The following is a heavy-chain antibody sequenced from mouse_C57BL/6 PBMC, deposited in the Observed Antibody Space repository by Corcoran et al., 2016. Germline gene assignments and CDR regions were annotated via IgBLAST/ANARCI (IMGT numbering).Heavy chain of an antibody. D-gene: IGHD1-1*01. V-gene: IGHV9-3*01. Sequence: QIQLVQSGPELKKPGETVKISCKASGYTFTTYGMSWVKQAPGKGLKWMGWINTYSGVPTYADDFKGRFAFSLETSASTAYLQINNLKNEDTATYFCARGGIIYYGSSWYFDVWGTGTTVTVSS. CDR3: ARGGIIYYGSSWYFDV. CDR2: INTYSGVP. CDR1: GYTFTTYG. J-gene: IGHJ1*03.